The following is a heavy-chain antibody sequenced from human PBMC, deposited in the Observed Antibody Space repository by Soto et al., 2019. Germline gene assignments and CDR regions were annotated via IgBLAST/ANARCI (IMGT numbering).Heavy chain of an antibody. D-gene: IGHD3-16*01. CDR2: IYPGDSDT. V-gene: IGHV5-51*01. Sequence: ESLKIYCNGSGYSFSTHWVCWVRQMPWKSLEWMGIIYPGDSDTRYSPSFRGQVTISADESITTAYLQWSSLKASDTAMYFCARSQFDYLWGTSGYLDSWGQGTLVTVSS. CDR3: ARSQFDYLWGTSGYLDS. J-gene: IGHJ4*02. CDR1: GYSFSTHW.